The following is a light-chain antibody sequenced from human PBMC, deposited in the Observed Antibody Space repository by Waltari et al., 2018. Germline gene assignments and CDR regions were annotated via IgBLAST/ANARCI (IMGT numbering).Light chain of an antibody. CDR1: QTVSDK. CDR2: GAS. V-gene: IGKV3-15*01. CDR3: QQYNNGPPWT. Sequence: EIVMTQSPATLSVSPGERATLSCRASQTVSDKLAWYQQKPGQAPRLLNSGASTRATGVPARFSGSGSGTEFTLTISSLQSEDFAIYYCQQYNNGPPWTFGQGTKVEFK. J-gene: IGKJ1*01.